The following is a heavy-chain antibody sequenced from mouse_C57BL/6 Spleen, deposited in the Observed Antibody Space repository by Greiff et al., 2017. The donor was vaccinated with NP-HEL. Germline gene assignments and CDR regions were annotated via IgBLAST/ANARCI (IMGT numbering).Heavy chain of an antibody. D-gene: IGHD2-5*01. CDR2: IYPGSGST. Sequence: QVQLQQPGAELVKPGASVKMSCKASGYTFTSYWITWVKQRPGQGLEWIGDIYPGSGSTNYNEKFKSKATLTVDTSSRTAYMQLSSLTSEDSAVYYCARRYYSNYVGYFDYWGQGTTLTVSS. CDR1: GYTFTSYW. J-gene: IGHJ2*01. CDR3: ARRYYSNYVGYFDY. V-gene: IGHV1-55*01.